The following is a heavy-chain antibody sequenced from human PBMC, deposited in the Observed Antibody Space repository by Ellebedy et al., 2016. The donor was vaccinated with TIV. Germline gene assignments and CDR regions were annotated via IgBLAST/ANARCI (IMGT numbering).Heavy chain of an antibody. CDR1: GGTFSSYA. CDR3: AYGRSTVTLSYYYYGMDV. Sequence: ASVKVSXKASGGTFSSYAISWVRQAPGQGLEWMGGIIPIFGTANYAQKFQGRVTITADKSTSTAYMELSSLRSEHTAVYYCAYGRSTVTLSYYYYGMDVWGQGTTVTVSS. D-gene: IGHD4-17*01. J-gene: IGHJ6*02. V-gene: IGHV1-69*06. CDR2: IIPIFGTA.